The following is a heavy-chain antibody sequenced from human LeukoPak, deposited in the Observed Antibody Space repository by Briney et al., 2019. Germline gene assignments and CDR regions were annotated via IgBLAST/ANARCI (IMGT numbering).Heavy chain of an antibody. CDR1: GYTFTSYY. CDR2: INPSGGST. V-gene: IGHV1-46*01. Sequence: ASVKVSCNASGYTFTSYYMHWVRQAPGQGLEWMGIINPSGGSTSYAQKFQGRVTMTRDTSTSTVYMELSSLRSEDTAVYYCARETVTYYYDSSGYGVDWGQGTLVTVSS. D-gene: IGHD3-22*01. CDR3: ARETVTYYYDSSGYGVD. J-gene: IGHJ4*02.